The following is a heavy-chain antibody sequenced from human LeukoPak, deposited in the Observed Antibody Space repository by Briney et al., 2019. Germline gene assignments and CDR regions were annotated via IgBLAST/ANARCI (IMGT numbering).Heavy chain of an antibody. Sequence: PGGSLRLSCAASGFNFTNYNMNWVRQAPGKGLEWVSSIHSSSGSIYYVDSLKGRFTISRDNAKNSLYLQMNSLRAEDTAVYYCARGRGVDYWGQGTLVTVSS. V-gene: IGHV3-21*01. J-gene: IGHJ4*02. CDR2: IHSSSGSI. CDR1: GFNFTNYN. CDR3: ARGRGVDY.